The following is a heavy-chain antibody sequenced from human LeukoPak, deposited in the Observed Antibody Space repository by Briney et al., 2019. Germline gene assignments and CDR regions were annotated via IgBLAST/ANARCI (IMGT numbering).Heavy chain of an antibody. CDR1: GFTFSTHA. Sequence: PGGSLRLSCVVSGFTFSTHAMTWVRQAPGKGLEYVSAISGNGGSTYYANSVKGRFTISRDNSKNTLYLQMGSLRAEDMAVYYCARGHGGSGSPYYWGQGTLVTVSS. CDR3: ARGHGGSGSPYY. J-gene: IGHJ4*02. V-gene: IGHV3-64*01. D-gene: IGHD3-10*01. CDR2: ISGNGGST.